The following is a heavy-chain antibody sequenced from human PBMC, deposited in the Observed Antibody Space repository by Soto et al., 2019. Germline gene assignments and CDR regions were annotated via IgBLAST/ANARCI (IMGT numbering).Heavy chain of an antibody. CDR1: GGSISSYY. D-gene: IGHD4-17*01. V-gene: IGHV4-59*01. CDR2: IYYSGST. J-gene: IGHJ2*01. CDR3: AFVLPYGDPQNLHSSWARGSSDL. Sequence: SETLSLTCTVSGGSISSYYWSWIRQPPGKGLEWIGYIYYSGSTNYNPSLKSRVTISVDTSKNQFSLKLSSVTAADTAVYYCAFVLPYGDPQNLHSSWARGSSDL.